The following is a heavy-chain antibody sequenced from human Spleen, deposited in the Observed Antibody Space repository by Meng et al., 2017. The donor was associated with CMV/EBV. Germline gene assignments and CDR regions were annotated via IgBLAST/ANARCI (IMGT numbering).Heavy chain of an antibody. V-gene: IGHV3-53*01. D-gene: IGHD2-2*01. CDR2: IYSGGST. CDR1: GFTFSSYW. J-gene: IGHJ4*02. Sequence: GESLKISCAASGFTFSSYWMSWVRQAPGKGLEWVSVIYSGGSTYYADSVKGRFTVSRDNSKNTLYLQMNSLRAEDTAVYYCAKDRPPIVVVPAATFDYWGQGTLVTVSS. CDR3: AKDRPPIVVVPAATFDY.